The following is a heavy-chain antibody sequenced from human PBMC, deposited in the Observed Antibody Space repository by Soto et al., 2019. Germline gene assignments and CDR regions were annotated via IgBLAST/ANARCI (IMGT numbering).Heavy chain of an antibody. V-gene: IGHV3-23*01. CDR1: GLTFGSYA. D-gene: IGHD6-19*01. J-gene: IGHJ4*02. CDR2: ISVSDDNT. Sequence: EVQLLESGGGLIQPGGSLRLSCAASGLTFGSYAMNWVRQAPGKGLEWVSVISVSDDNTYYADSVKGRFTISRDNSNNTLCLQMNNLRAEDTAVYYCSKGYSGGWYYFDYWGQGPLVPVSS. CDR3: SKGYSGGWYYFDY.